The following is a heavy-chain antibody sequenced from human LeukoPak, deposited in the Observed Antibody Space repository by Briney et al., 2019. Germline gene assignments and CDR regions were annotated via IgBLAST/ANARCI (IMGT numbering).Heavy chain of an antibody. CDR1: GFTFSSYA. J-gene: IGHJ5*02. V-gene: IGHV3-23*01. D-gene: IGHD1-26*01. Sequence: PGGSLRLSCAASGFTFSSYAMSWVRQAPGKGLEWVSAICGSGGSTYYADPVKGRFTISRDNSKNTLYLQMNSLRAEDTAVYYCAKDRLYSGSYGNWFDPWGQGTLVTVSS. CDR2: ICGSGGST. CDR3: AKDRLYSGSYGNWFDP.